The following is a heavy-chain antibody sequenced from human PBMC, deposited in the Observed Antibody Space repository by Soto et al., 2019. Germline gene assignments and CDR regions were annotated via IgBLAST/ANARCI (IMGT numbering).Heavy chain of an antibody. Sequence: QVQLVQSGAEVKKPGSSVKVSCKASGGTFSSYAISWVRQAPGQGLEWMGGIIPIFGTANYAQTFQGRVTITADESTSTAYMEMSSLRSEDTAVYYCARDGRIGCYDWEPYYFDYWGQGTLVTVSS. CDR3: ARDGRIGCYDWEPYYFDY. V-gene: IGHV1-69*12. CDR1: GGTFSSYA. CDR2: IIPIFGTA. D-gene: IGHD5-12*01. J-gene: IGHJ4*02.